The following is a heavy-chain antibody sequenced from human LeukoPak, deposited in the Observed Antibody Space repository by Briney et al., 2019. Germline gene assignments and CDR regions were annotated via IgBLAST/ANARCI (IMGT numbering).Heavy chain of an antibody. D-gene: IGHD5-18*01. Sequence: GRCLRLSSAAPGFTFTTFGIHWVRHTPGKRLEWVAAISPDGNLEYYTDSVKGRFTISRDNSKNMIYLQMSSLRGEDSALYYCAKINSNDDYWGQGTLVTVSS. J-gene: IGHJ4*02. V-gene: IGHV3-30*18. CDR3: AKINSNDDY. CDR2: ISPDGNLE. CDR1: GFTFTTFG.